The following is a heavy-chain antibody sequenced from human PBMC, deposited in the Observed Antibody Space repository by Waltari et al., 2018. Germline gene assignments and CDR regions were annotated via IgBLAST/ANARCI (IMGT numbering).Heavy chain of an antibody. CDR3: ARYGSIAVALRFWYFDL. CDR1: GGSFSGYY. Sequence: QVQLQQWGAGLLKPSETLSLTCAVYGGSFSGYYWSWIRQPPGKGLEWIGEINHSRRTNYNPSRKSRVTRSVDTSTNQFSLKLSSVTAADTAVYYCARYGSIAVALRFWYFDLWGRGTLVTVSS. CDR2: INHSRRT. D-gene: IGHD6-19*01. J-gene: IGHJ2*01. V-gene: IGHV4-34*01.